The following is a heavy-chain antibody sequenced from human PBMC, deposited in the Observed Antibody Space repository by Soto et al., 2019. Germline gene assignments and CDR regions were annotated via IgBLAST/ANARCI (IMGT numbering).Heavy chain of an antibody. CDR1: GFTFSSYS. Sequence: GESLKISCVASGFTFSSYSMHWVRQAPGKGLEWVAVISYDGNNKYYADSVKGRFTISRDNSKNTLYLQMNSLRAEDTAVYYCAKDLLRYFDWLSEGYFQHWGQGTLVTVSS. V-gene: IGHV3-30-3*01. CDR2: ISYDGNNK. CDR3: AKDLLRYFDWLSEGYFQH. J-gene: IGHJ1*01. D-gene: IGHD3-9*01.